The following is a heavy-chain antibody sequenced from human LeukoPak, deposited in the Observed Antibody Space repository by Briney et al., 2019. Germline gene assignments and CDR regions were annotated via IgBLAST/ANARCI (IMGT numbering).Heavy chain of an antibody. D-gene: IGHD5-12*01. J-gene: IGHJ6*03. V-gene: IGHV1-69*01. CDR3: ARGGGYDYYYYYMDV. CDR1: GGTFISYA. Sequence: SVKVSCKASGGTFISYAIRWVRQAPGQGLEWMGGIIPIFGTANYAQKFQGRVTITADESTSTAYMELSSLRSEDTAVYYCARGGGYDYYYYYMDVWGKGTTVTVSS. CDR2: IIPIFGTA.